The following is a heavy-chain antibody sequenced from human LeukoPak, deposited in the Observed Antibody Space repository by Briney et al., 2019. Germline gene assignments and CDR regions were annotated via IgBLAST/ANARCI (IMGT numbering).Heavy chain of an antibody. J-gene: IGHJ5*02. CDR2: ISSNGEST. V-gene: IGHV3-64D*09. Sequence: GGSLRLSCSASGFTLSSFAMHWVRQAPAKGLDYISSISSNGESTYYADSVKGRFTISRDNSKNTLYLQMSSLRTEDTAVYWCVKSAINYGANWFDPWGQGTLVTVSS. D-gene: IGHD4/OR15-4a*01. CDR1: GFTLSSFA. CDR3: VKSAINYGANWFDP.